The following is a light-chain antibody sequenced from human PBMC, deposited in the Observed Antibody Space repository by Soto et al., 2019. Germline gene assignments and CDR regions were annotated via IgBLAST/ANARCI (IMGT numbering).Light chain of an antibody. CDR1: QSISSY. J-gene: IGKJ2*01. CDR3: QQCYSTPT. CDR2: AAS. Sequence: DIQMTQSPSSLSASVGDRVTITCRASQSISSYLNWYQQKQGKAPKLLIYAASSLQSGVPSRFSGSASGTDFTLTISSLQPEDFATYYCQQCYSTPTFGQGTKLEIK. V-gene: IGKV1-39*01.